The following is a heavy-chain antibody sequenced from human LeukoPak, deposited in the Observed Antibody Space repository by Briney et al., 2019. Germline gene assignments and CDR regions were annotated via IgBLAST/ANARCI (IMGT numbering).Heavy chain of an antibody. CDR1: GGSISSYY. J-gene: IGHJ5*02. V-gene: IGHV4-59*01. D-gene: IGHD3-22*01. CDR2: IYYSGST. Sequence: SETLSLTCTVSGGSISSYYWSWIRQPPGKGLEWIGYIYYSGSTNYNPSLKSRVTISVDTSKNQFSLKLSSVTAADTAVYYCARGHYYYDSSGYYGWFDPWGQGTLVTVSS. CDR3: ARGHYYYDSSGYYGWFDP.